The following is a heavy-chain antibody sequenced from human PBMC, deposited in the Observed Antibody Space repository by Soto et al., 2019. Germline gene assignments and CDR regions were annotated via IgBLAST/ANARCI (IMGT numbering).Heavy chain of an antibody. J-gene: IGHJ4*02. CDR1: GYRFATYW. CDR2: VYPGDSDT. Sequence: GESLKSSCKGSGYRFATYWIGWVRQMPGTGKGLEWMGIVYPGDSDTRYGPSFQGQVTISADKSISTAYLQWNSLKASDTGIYYCIISNTLYSGFESWGQGTLVTVS. D-gene: IGHD3-16*01. V-gene: IGHV5-51*01. CDR3: IISNTLYSGFES.